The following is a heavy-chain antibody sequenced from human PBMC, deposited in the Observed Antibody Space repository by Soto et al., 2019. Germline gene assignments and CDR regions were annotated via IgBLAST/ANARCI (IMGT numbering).Heavy chain of an antibody. Sequence: ASVKVSCKASGYSFTSLDINWVRQTAGQGLEWMGWMQPSTGRTGYAQKFQGRVTMTRDTSINTAYMELTTLTSDDTAFYYCARGVSAGVDYWGQGTLVTAPQ. V-gene: IGHV1-8*01. CDR2: MQPSTGRT. J-gene: IGHJ4*02. CDR1: GYSFTSLD. CDR3: ARGVSAGVDY. D-gene: IGHD1-26*01.